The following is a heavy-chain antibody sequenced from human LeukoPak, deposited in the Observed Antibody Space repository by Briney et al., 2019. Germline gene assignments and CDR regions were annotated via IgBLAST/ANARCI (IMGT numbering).Heavy chain of an antibody. D-gene: IGHD6-19*01. Sequence: PSETLSLTCAVYGGSFSGYYWSWIRQPPGKGLEWIGEINHSRSTNYNPSLKSRVTISVDTSKNQFSLKLSSVTAADTAVYYCARSQGGRRAVADLNKNWFDPWGQGTLVTVSS. J-gene: IGHJ5*02. CDR3: ARSQGGRRAVADLNKNWFDP. CDR1: GGSFSGYY. CDR2: INHSRST. V-gene: IGHV4-34*01.